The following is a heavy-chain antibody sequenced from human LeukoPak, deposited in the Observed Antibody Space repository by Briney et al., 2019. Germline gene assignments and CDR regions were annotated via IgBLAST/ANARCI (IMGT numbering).Heavy chain of an antibody. CDR2: ISGSGGST. J-gene: IGHJ6*02. CDR1: GFTFSSYA. CDR3: AKGASQLISDPSYYYYYGMDV. V-gene: IGHV3-23*01. D-gene: IGHD2-2*01. Sequence: GGSLRLSCAASGFTFSSYAMSWVRQTPGKGLEWVSSISGSGGSTYYADSVKGRLTFSRDNSKNTLYLQMNSLRADDTAVYYCAKGASQLISDPSYYYYYGMDVWGQGTTVTVSS.